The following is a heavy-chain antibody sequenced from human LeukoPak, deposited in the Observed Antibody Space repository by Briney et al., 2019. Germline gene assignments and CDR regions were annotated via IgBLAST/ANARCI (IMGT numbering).Heavy chain of an antibody. CDR2: IYWDNNK. D-gene: IGHD5-18*01. Sequence: SGPTLVKPTQILALTCSFSGFSLSTTGVAVGWIRQPPGRALEWLALIYWDNNKVSSPSLKNRLTITKDTFKNRVVLTMTDVDPEDTATYFCAHYVDTASGGPFFDYWGQGTLVTVSA. J-gene: IGHJ4*02. CDR1: GFSLSTTGVA. CDR3: AHYVDTASGGPFFDY. V-gene: IGHV2-5*02.